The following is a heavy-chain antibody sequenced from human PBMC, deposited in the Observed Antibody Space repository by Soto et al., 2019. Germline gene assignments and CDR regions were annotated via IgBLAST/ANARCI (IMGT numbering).Heavy chain of an antibody. Sequence: EVHLLESGGDLVQPGGSLRVSCVASGFSFSNYAMCWVRQAPGKGLEWVSGIRGSGAETHYADSVKGRFTISRDNSKNTVYLEMRSLNVGDTAVYYCARSEGAEGVVWFDTWGRGTLVTVSS. CDR3: ARSEGAEGVVWFDT. CDR1: GFSFSNYA. D-gene: IGHD1-26*01. CDR2: IRGSGAET. J-gene: IGHJ5*02. V-gene: IGHV3-23*01.